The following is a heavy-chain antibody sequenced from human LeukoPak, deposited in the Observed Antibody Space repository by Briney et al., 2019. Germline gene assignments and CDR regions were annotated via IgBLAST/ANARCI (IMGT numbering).Heavy chain of an antibody. CDR2: INHSGTT. CDR1: GFTFSDYY. Sequence: GSLRLSCAASGFTFSDYYMSWIRQPPGNGLEWIGEINHSGTTYYNPSLKSRVTISVDTSKNHFSLKLSSVTAPDTAVYYCARHSGGSYVYAFDMWGQGTMVTVSS. J-gene: IGHJ3*02. V-gene: IGHV4-34*01. D-gene: IGHD1-26*01. CDR3: ARHSGGSYVYAFDM.